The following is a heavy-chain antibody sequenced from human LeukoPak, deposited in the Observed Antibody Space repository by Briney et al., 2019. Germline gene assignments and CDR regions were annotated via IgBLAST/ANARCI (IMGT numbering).Heavy chain of an antibody. V-gene: IGHV3-9*01. CDR1: GFTFDDYA. D-gene: IGHD2-15*01. Sequence: GRSLRLSCAASGFTFDDYAMHWVRQAPGKGLEWVSGISWNSGSIGYADSVKGRFTISRDNAKNSLYLQMHSLRAEDTALYYCAKSRVVAKLGLPAWFDPWGQGTLVTVSS. CDR2: ISWNSGSI. J-gene: IGHJ5*02. CDR3: AKSRVVAKLGLPAWFDP.